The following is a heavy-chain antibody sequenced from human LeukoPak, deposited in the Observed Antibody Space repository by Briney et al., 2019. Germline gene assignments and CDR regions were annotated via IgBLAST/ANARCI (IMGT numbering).Heavy chain of an antibody. V-gene: IGHV1-8*03. Sequence: GASVKVSCKASGYTFTSYDINWVRQATGQGLEWMGWMNSNSGNTGYAQKFQGRVTITRNTSISTAYMELSSLRSEDTAVYYCARGRITIFGVVIIAGDFDYWGQGTLVTVSS. CDR3: ARGRITIFGVVIIAGDFDY. D-gene: IGHD3-3*01. CDR2: MNSNSGNT. CDR1: GYTFTSYD. J-gene: IGHJ4*02.